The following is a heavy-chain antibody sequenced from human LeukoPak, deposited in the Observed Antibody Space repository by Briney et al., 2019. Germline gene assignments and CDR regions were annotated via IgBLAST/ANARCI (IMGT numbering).Heavy chain of an antibody. J-gene: IGHJ3*02. D-gene: IGHD5-24*01. CDR1: GYTFTSYD. Sequence: ASVKVSCKASGYTFTSYDINWVRQATGQGLEWMGWISAYNGNTNYAQKLQGRVTMTTDTSTSTAYMELRSLRSDDTAVYYCARRDRHHAFDIWGQGTMVTVSS. CDR3: ARRDRHHAFDI. CDR2: ISAYNGNT. V-gene: IGHV1-18*01.